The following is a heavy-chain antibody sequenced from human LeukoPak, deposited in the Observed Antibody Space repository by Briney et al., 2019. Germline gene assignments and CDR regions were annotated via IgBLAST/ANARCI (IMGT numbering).Heavy chain of an antibody. CDR3: ARHVQAEYSSGWYWVY. D-gene: IGHD6-19*01. CDR2: IYYSGST. Sequence: SETLSLTCTVSGGSISSYYWSWIRQPPGKGLEWIGYIYYSGSTNYNPSLKSRVTISVDTSKNQFSLKLSSVTAADTAAYYCARHVQAEYSSGWYWVYWGQGTLVTVSS. J-gene: IGHJ4*02. CDR1: GGSISSYY. V-gene: IGHV4-59*01.